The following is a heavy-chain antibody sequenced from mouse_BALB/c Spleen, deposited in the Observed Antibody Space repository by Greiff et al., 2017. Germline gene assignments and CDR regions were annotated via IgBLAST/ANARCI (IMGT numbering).Heavy chain of an antibody. CDR3: ARGDYRYDGYYYAMDY. CDR1: GFTFSSYA. Sequence: EVNVVESGGGLVKPGGSLKLSCAASGFTFSSYAMSWVRQTPEKRLEWVASISSGGSTYYPDSVKGRFTISRDNARNILYLQMSSLRSEDTAMYYCARGDYRYDGYYYAMDYWGQGTSVTVSS. D-gene: IGHD2-14*01. V-gene: IGHV5-6-5*01. J-gene: IGHJ4*01. CDR2: ISSGGST.